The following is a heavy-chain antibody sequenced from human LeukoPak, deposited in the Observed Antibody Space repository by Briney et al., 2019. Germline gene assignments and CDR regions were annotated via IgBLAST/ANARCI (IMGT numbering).Heavy chain of an antibody. CDR1: GFTFSSYW. Sequence: GGSLRLSRAASGFTFSSYWMSWVRQAPGKGLEWVANIKQDGSEKYYVDSVKGRFTISRDNAKNSLYLQMNSLRAEDTAVYYCARGGYSSGWYWFDPWGQGTLVTVSS. CDR3: ARGGYSSGWYWFDP. CDR2: IKQDGSEK. D-gene: IGHD6-19*01. V-gene: IGHV3-7*01. J-gene: IGHJ5*02.